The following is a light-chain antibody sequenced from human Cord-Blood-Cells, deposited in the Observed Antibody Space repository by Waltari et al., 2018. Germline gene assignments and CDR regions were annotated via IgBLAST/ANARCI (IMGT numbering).Light chain of an antibody. Sequence: SYVLTQPPSVSVAPGKTARITCGGHHIGSKSVHWYQQKPGQAPVLVIYYDSDRPSGIPERFSGSNSGNTATLTISRVEAGDEADYYCQVWDSSSVNYVFGTGTKVTVL. CDR1: HIGSKS. CDR3: QVWDSSSVNYV. CDR2: YDS. V-gene: IGLV3-21*04. J-gene: IGLJ1*01.